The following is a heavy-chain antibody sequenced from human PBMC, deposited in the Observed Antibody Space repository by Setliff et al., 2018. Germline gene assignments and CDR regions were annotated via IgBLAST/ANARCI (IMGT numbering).Heavy chain of an antibody. CDR3: ARGRGPDIVVTIPGDY. Sequence: ASVKVSCKASGYIFTSYGFSWVRQAPGQGLEWMGWISTYSGKTDYAQKFQDRVIMTIDSATTTAYMELKTLRSDDTAVYYCARGRGPDIVVTIPGDYWGQGTQVTVSS. CDR2: ISTYSGKT. J-gene: IGHJ4*02. V-gene: IGHV1-18*01. CDR1: GYIFTSYG. D-gene: IGHD2-15*01.